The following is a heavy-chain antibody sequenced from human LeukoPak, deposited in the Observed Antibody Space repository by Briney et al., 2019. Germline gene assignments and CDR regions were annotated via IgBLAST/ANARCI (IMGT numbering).Heavy chain of an antibody. Sequence: GGSLRLSCAASGFTFSDYYMSWIRQAPGKGLEWVSYISSSGSTIYYADSVKGRFTISRDNAKNSLYLQMNSLRAEDTAVYYCARAPGDIVVVTAMDVAFDIWGQGTMVTVSS. V-gene: IGHV3-11*04. CDR2: ISSSGSTI. D-gene: IGHD2-21*02. J-gene: IGHJ3*02. CDR1: GFTFSDYY. CDR3: ARAPGDIVVVTAMDVAFDI.